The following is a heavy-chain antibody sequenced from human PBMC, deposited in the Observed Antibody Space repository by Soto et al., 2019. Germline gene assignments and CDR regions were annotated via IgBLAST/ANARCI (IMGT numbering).Heavy chain of an antibody. Sequence: SVKVSCKASGFTFTSSAVQWVRQARGQRLEWIGWIVVGSGNTNYAQKFQERVTITRDMSTSTAYMELSSLRSEDTAVYYCAADPAYFYDSSGYSLWGQGTLVTVSS. J-gene: IGHJ4*02. CDR1: GFTFTSSA. V-gene: IGHV1-58*01. CDR3: AADPAYFYDSSGYSL. CDR2: IVVGSGNT. D-gene: IGHD3-22*01.